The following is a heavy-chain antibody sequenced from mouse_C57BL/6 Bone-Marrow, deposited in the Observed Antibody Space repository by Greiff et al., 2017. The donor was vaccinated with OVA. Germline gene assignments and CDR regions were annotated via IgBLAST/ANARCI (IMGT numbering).Heavy chain of an antibody. CDR3: TTNPNYYGSSPYAMDY. J-gene: IGHJ4*01. V-gene: IGHV1-15*01. Sequence: VQLQQSGAALVRPGASVTLSCKASGYTFTDYEMHWVKQTPVHGLEWIGAIDPETGGTAYNQKFKGKAILTADKSSSTAYMELRSLTSEDSAVYYCTTNPNYYGSSPYAMDYWGQGTSVTVSS. D-gene: IGHD1-1*01. CDR2: IDPETGGT. CDR1: GYTFTDYE.